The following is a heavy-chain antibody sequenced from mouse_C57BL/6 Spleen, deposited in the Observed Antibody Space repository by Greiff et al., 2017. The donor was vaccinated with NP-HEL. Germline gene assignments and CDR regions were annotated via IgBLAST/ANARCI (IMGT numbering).Heavy chain of an antibody. J-gene: IGHJ4*01. CDR1: GISIPPGNYG. D-gene: IGHD1-1*02. Sequence: EVQLVESGPGLVNPSQTVFLTCPFPGISIPPGNYGGSGTRHFPGNKLEWIGYIYYSCTITYNPSLTSRTTITRDTPKNQFFLEMNSLTAEDTATYYCARIYGGYAMDYWGQGTSVTVSS. V-gene: IGHV3-5*01. CDR2: IYYSCTI. CDR3: ARIYGGYAMDY.